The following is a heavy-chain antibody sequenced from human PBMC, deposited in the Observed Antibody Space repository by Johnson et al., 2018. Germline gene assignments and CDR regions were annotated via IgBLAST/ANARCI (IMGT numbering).Heavy chain of an antibody. J-gene: IGHJ6*02. V-gene: IGHV3-15*01. CDR3: TGTGGRGGGLYYYYYGMDV. D-gene: IGHD3-10*01. CDR1: GFTFSNAW. Sequence: VQLVESGGGLVKPGGSLRLSCAASGFTFSNAWMSWVRQAPGKGLGWVGRIKSKTDGGTTDYAAPVKGRFTISRDDSKNTLYLQMNSLKTEDTAVYYCTGTGGRGGGLYYYYYGMDVWGQGTTVTVSS. CDR2: IKSKTDGGTT.